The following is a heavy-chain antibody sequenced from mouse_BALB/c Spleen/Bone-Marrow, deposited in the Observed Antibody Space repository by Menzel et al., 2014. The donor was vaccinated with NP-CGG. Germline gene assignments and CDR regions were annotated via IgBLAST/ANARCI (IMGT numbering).Heavy chain of an antibody. CDR1: GYTSTAYA. CDR2: ISTYSGNT. J-gene: IGHJ2*01. Sequence: QVHVKQSGPEVVRPGVSVKLSCKGSGYTSTAYAMHWVKQSHAESLEWIGLISTYSGNTHYNQDFKGKATMTVDKSSSTAYMELARLTSEDSAIYYCARNFYGSSYFDYWGQGTTLTVSS. V-gene: IGHV1-67*01. CDR3: ARNFYGSSYFDY. D-gene: IGHD1-1*01.